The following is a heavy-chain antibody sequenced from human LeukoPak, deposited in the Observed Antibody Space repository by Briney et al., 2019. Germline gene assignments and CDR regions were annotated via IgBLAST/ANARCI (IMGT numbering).Heavy chain of an antibody. V-gene: IGHV2-5*01. CDR1: GFSLSTTGVG. CDR3: AHTFFYDYLDY. D-gene: IGHD2/OR15-2a*01. CDR2: IYWNDVR. Sequence: ESGPTLVNPTQTLTLTCTFSGFSLSTTGVGVGWIRQPPGKALEWLALIYWNDVRRFSPSLKSRLTITKDTSRNQVVLSLTNMDPVDTATYYCAHTFFYDYLDYWSQGTLVTVSS. J-gene: IGHJ4*02.